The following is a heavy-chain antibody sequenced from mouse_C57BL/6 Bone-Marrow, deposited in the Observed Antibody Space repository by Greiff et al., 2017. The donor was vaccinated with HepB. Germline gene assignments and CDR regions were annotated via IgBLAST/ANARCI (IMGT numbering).Heavy chain of an antibody. CDR2: ISDGGSYT. D-gene: IGHD2-4*01. J-gene: IGHJ2*01. CDR1: GFTFSSYA. CDR3: ATPTMITTSFDY. V-gene: IGHV5-4*03. Sequence: EVKLVESGGGLVKPGGSLKLSCAASGFTFSSYAMSWVRQTPEKRLEWVATISDGGSYTYYPDNVKGRFTISRDNAKNNLYLQMSHLKSEDTAMYYCATPTMITTSFDYWGQGTTLTVSS.